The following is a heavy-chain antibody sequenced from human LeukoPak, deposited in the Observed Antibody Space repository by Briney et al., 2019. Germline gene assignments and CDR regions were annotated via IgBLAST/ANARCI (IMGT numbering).Heavy chain of an antibody. CDR3: ANAYCSSTTPPYYYYYGMDV. J-gene: IGHJ6*02. CDR1: GFAFGDNW. CDR2: MNSDGRST. Sequence: GGSLRLSCAASGFAFGDNWMHWVRQAPGKGLVWVSRMNSDGRSTYYADSVKGRFTISRDNAKNTLYLQMSSLRAEDTAVYYCANAYCSSTTPPYYYYYGMDVWGQGTTVTVSS. D-gene: IGHD2-2*01. V-gene: IGHV3-74*01.